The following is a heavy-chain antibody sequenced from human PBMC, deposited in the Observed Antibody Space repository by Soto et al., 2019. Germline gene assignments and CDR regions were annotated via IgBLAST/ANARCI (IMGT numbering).Heavy chain of an antibody. CDR3: ARVSLGYCSGGSCSGSSMDV. CDR1: GYTFTGYY. V-gene: IGHV1-2*04. J-gene: IGHJ6*02. Sequence: ASVKVSCKASGYTFTGYYMHWVRQAPGQGLEWLGWINPNIGGTNYAQIFQGWVTMTRDTSISTAFLELSRLRSDDTAVYYFARVSLGYCSGGSCSGSSMDVWGQGTTVTVSS. D-gene: IGHD2-15*01. CDR2: INPNIGGT.